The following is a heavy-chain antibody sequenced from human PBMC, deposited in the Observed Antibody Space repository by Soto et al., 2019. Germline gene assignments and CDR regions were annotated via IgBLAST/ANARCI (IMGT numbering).Heavy chain of an antibody. V-gene: IGHV3-23*01. CDR2: ISGSGGST. D-gene: IGHD1-1*01. Sequence: GGSLRLSCAASGFTFSSYAMSWVRQAPGKGLEWVSSISGSGGSTYYADSVKGRFTISRDNSKNTLYLQMNSLRAEDTAVYYCARSTTGTIRRLDYWGQGTLVTVSS. CDR3: ARSTTGTIRRLDY. J-gene: IGHJ4*01. CDR1: GFTFSSYA.